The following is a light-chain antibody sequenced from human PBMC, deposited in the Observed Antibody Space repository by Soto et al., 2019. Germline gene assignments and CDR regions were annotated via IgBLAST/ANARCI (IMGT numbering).Light chain of an antibody. CDR2: LNSDGGH. CDR3: QTWGTGIQV. V-gene: IGLV4-69*01. CDR1: SGHSTYS. J-gene: IGLJ2*01. Sequence: QSVLTQSPSASASLGASVKLTCTLSSGHSTYSIAWHQQQPEKGPRFLMKLNSDGGHNKGDGIPDRFSGSSSGAERYLTISSLQSEDEADYYCQTWGTGIQVFGGGTKLTVL.